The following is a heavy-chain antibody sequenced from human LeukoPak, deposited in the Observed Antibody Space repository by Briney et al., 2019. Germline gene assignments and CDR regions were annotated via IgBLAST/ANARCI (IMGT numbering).Heavy chain of an antibody. CDR2: IKQDGSEK. D-gene: IGHD2-2*01. Sequence: GGSLRLSCAASGFTFSSYWMSWVRQAPGKGLEWVANIKQDGSEKYYVDSVKGRFTISRDNAKNSLYLQRNSLRAEDTAVYYCARESRGYYFDYWGQGTLVTVSS. J-gene: IGHJ4*02. CDR3: ARESRGYYFDY. V-gene: IGHV3-7*01. CDR1: GFTFSSYW.